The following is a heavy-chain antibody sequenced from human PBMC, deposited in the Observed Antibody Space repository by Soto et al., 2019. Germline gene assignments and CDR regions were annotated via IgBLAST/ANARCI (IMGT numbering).Heavy chain of an antibody. CDR2: IIPIFGTA. V-gene: IGHV1-69*01. J-gene: IGHJ6*02. D-gene: IGHD6-6*01. CDR1: GGTFSSYA. CDR3: ARSRGVEQLDRLGYYYYGMDV. Sequence: QVQLVQSGAEVKKPGSSVKVSCKASGGTFSSYAISWVRQAPGQGLEWMGGIIPIFGTANYAQKFQGRVTITADESTSTAYMELSSLRSEDTAVYYCARSRGVEQLDRLGYYYYGMDVWGQGTTVTVSS.